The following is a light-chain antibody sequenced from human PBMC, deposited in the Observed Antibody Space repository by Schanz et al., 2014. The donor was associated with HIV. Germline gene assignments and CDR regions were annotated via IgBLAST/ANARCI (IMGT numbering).Light chain of an antibody. CDR3: LTWDDSLNAWV. V-gene: IGLV1-44*01. CDR2: GNS. J-gene: IGLJ3*02. CDR1: SSNFRSNA. Sequence: QSVLTQPPSASGTPGQRVTISCSGSSSNFRSNAVNWYQQLPGTAPKLLVYGNSQRISGVPDRFSGSKSGTSASLAISGLQSEDEADYFCLTWDDSLNAWVFGGGTKVTVL.